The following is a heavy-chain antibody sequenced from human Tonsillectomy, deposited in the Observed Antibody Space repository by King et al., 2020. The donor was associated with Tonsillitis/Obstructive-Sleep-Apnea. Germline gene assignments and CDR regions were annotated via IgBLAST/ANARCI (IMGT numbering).Heavy chain of an antibody. J-gene: IGHJ4*02. CDR1: RFTFRNAW. V-gene: IGHV3-15*01. D-gene: IGHD5-18*01. CDR3: TTGYTYGPDYFDY. CDR2: IKSKNEGGAT. Sequence: VQLVESGGGLVKPGGSLRLSCAASRFTFRNAWKSWVRQAPGKGLGWVGRIKSKNEGGATDYAAPVKGRVTISRDDSKNTLYLKMNSLKPEDTPVYYCTTGYTYGPDYFDYWGQGTLVTVSS.